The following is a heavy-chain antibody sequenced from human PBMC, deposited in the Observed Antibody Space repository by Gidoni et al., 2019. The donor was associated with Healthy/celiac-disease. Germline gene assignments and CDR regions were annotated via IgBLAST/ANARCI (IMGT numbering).Heavy chain of an antibody. CDR1: GFTFSSYA. V-gene: IGHV3-30-3*01. J-gene: IGHJ4*02. CDR2: ISYDGSNK. D-gene: IGHD2-15*01. Sequence: QVQLVESGGGVVQPGRSLRLSCAAPGFTFSSYAMHWVRQAPGKGLEWVAVISYDGSNKYYADSVKGRFTISRDNSKNTLYLQMNSLRAEDTAVYYCARDLGCSGGSCHSALDYWGQGTLVTVSS. CDR3: ARDLGCSGGSCHSALDY.